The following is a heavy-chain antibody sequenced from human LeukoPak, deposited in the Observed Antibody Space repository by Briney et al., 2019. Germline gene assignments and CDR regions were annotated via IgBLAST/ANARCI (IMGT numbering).Heavy chain of an antibody. J-gene: IGHJ3*02. V-gene: IGHV3-21*01. Sequence: GGSLRLSCAASGFTFSSYSMNWARQAPGKGLEWVSSISSSSSYIYYADSVKGRFTISRDNAKNSLYLQMNSLRAEDTAVYYCARVVGATDAFDIWGQGTMVTVSS. CDR3: ARVVGATDAFDI. D-gene: IGHD1-26*01. CDR1: GFTFSSYS. CDR2: ISSSSSYI.